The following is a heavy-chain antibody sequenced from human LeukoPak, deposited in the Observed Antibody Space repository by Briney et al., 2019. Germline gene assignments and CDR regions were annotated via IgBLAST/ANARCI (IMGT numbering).Heavy chain of an antibody. CDR3: ARDRRGSRGWYYFDS. J-gene: IGHJ4*02. Sequence: ASVKVSCKASGYTFTGYYMHWVRQAPGQGLEWMGWISAYNGNTNYAQKLQGRVTMTTDTSTSTAYMELSSLSSEDTAAYYCARDRRGSRGWYYFDSWGQGTLVTVSS. CDR2: ISAYNGNT. CDR1: GYTFTGYY. D-gene: IGHD6-19*01. V-gene: IGHV1-18*04.